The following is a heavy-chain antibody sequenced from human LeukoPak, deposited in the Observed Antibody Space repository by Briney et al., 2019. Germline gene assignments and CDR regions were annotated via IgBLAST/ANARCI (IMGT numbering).Heavy chain of an antibody. CDR3: VRDNYDSNGYRIPFDY. D-gene: IGHD3-22*01. CDR2: ISGGDSST. V-gene: IGHV3-23*01. J-gene: IGHJ4*02. CDR1: GFTFSNYV. Sequence: PGGSLRPSCAASGFTFSNYVMSWVRQAPGKGLEWVSAISGGDSSTYYADSVKGRFTISGDNSKNTLYLQMNSLRAEDTAVYYCVRDNYDSNGYRIPFDYWGQGTLVTVSS.